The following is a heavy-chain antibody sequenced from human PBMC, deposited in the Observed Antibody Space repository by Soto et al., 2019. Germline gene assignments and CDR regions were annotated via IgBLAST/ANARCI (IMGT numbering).Heavy chain of an antibody. CDR2: INHSGST. CDR1: GGSFSGYY. D-gene: IGHD3-10*01. CDR3: ARSQYYGSGSYLYYYYYMDV. Sequence: SETLSLTCAVYGGSFSGYYWSWIRQPPGKGLEWIGEINHSGSTNYNPSLKSRVTISVDTSKNQFSLKLSSVTAADTAVYYCARSQYYGSGSYLYYYYYMDVWGKGTTVTVSS. J-gene: IGHJ6*03. V-gene: IGHV4-34*01.